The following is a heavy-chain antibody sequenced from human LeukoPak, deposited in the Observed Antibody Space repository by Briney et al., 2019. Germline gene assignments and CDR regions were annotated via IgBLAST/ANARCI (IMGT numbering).Heavy chain of an antibody. Sequence: ASVKVSCKASGGTFSSYAISWVRQAPGQGLEWMGWISAYNGNTNYAQKLQGRVTMTTDTSTSTAYMELRSLRSDDTAVYYCARVPDIVVVVAAPLYYFDYWGQGTLVTVSS. CDR3: ARVPDIVVVVAAPLYYFDY. D-gene: IGHD2-15*01. V-gene: IGHV1-18*01. CDR1: GGTFSSYA. J-gene: IGHJ4*02. CDR2: ISAYNGNT.